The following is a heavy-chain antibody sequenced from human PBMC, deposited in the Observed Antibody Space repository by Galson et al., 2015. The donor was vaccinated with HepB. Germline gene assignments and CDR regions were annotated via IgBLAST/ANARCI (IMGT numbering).Heavy chain of an antibody. CDR1: GYSISSDNW. J-gene: IGHJ4*02. CDR3: AGHMALPGTRGFDS. D-gene: IGHD6-19*01. V-gene: IGHV4-28*01. CDR2: IYYGETT. Sequence: ETLSLPCYVSGYSISSDNWWTCVRQPPGMGLEYIGFIYYGETTNYYPALNSIVTISVDTSRNQFSLMLTTVTAADTAVYYCAGHMALPGTRGFDSWGQGTLVTVSS.